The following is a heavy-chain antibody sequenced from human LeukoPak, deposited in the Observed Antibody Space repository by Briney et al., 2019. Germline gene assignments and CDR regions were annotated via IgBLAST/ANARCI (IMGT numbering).Heavy chain of an antibody. D-gene: IGHD3-10*01. V-gene: IGHV1-2*02. CDR2: INPNSGGT. Sequence: ASVKVSCKASGYTFIDSYIHWVRQAPGQGLEWMGWINPNSGGTNYGQKFQGRVTMTRDTSISTAYMELSRLISDETAVYYCARIRYYYGSGSYSLGYWGQGTLVTVSS. CDR1: GYTFIDSY. J-gene: IGHJ4*02. CDR3: ARIRYYYGSGSYSLGY.